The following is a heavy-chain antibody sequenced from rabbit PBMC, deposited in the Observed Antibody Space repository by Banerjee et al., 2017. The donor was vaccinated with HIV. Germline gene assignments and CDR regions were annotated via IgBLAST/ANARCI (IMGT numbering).Heavy chain of an antibody. J-gene: IGHJ4*01. CDR2: IYAGSYGNT. V-gene: IGHV1S40*01. D-gene: IGHD2-1*01. CDR1: GFTLINYW. CDR3: AREESDGGGHLKL. Sequence: QSLEESGGDLVKPGASLTLTCKTSGFTLINYWICWVRQAPGKGLEWIACIYAGSYGNTYYASWAKGRFTISKTSSTTVTLQMTSLTAADTATYFCAREESDGGGHLKLWGPGTLVTVS.